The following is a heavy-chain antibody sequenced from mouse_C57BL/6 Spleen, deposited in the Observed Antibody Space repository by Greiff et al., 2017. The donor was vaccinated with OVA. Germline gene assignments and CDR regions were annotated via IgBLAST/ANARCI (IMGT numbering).Heavy chain of an antibody. V-gene: IGHV1-15*01. CDR1: GYTFTDYE. CDR2: IDPETGGT. Sequence: VQLQQSGAELVRPGASVTLSCKASGYTFTDYEMHWVKQTPVHGLEWIGAIDPETGGTAYNQKFKGKAILTADKSSSTAYMELRSLTSEDSAVYYCTRKRGALDYWGKGTTLTVSS. CDR3: TRKRGALDY. J-gene: IGHJ2*01.